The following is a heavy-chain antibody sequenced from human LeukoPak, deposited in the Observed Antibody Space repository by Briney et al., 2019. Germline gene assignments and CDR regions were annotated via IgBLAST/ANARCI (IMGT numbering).Heavy chain of an antibody. Sequence: PSETLSLTCTVSGYSISSGYYWGWIRQPPGQGLEWIGSIYHSGSTYYNPSLKSRVTISVDTSKNQFSLKLSSVTAADTAVYYCARDLPFGGVIVAWGQGTLVTVSS. V-gene: IGHV4-38-2*02. CDR1: GYSISSGYY. CDR2: IYHSGST. J-gene: IGHJ4*02. CDR3: ARDLPFGGVIVA. D-gene: IGHD3-16*01.